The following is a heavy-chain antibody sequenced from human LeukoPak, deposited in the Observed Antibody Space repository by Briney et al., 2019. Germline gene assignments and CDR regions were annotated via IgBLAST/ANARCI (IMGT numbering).Heavy chain of an antibody. CDR2: INPNSGGT. J-gene: IGHJ6*03. D-gene: IGHD3-9*01. CDR3: ARSGGVRYDNYYMDV. V-gene: IGHV1-2*02. CDR1: GYTFTGYY. Sequence: GASVKVSCKASGYTFTGYYMHWVRQAPGQGLEWMGWINPNSGGTNYAQKFQGRVTMTRDTSISTAYMELSRLRSDDTAVYYCARSGGVRYDNYYMDVWGKGTTVTVSS.